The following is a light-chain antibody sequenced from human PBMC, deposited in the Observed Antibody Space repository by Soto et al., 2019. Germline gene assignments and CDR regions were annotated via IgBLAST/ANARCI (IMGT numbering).Light chain of an antibody. CDR1: QSISSNF. CDR3: QQCGSSST. Sequence: EIVMTQSPATLSVSPGERATLSCRASQSISSNFSWFQQIPGQAPRLLIYGASMRATGIPDRFSGSGSGTDFTLTISRLEPEDFAVYYCQQCGSSSTFGQGTRLEIK. J-gene: IGKJ5*01. V-gene: IGKV3-20*01. CDR2: GAS.